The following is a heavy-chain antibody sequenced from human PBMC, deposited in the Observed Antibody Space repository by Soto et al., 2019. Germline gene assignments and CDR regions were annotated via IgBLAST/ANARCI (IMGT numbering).Heavy chain of an antibody. V-gene: IGHV4-30-4*01. CDR2: IYYSGST. Sequence: QVQLQESGPGLVKPSQTLSLTCTVSGGSISSGDYYWSWIRQPPGKGLEWIGYIYYSGSTYYNPSLKSRVTIAVDTSKNQFSLKLSSVTAADTAVYYCARGDVVVPAAIFGMDVWGQGTTVTGSS. J-gene: IGHJ6*02. D-gene: IGHD2-2*01. CDR3: ARGDVVVPAAIFGMDV. CDR1: GGSISSGDYY.